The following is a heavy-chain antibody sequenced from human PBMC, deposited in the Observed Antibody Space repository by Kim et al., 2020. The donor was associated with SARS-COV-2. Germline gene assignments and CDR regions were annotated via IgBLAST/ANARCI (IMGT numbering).Heavy chain of an antibody. CDR1: GGSFSGYY. CDR3: ARLLRDCSSTSCYDY. J-gene: IGHJ4*02. CDR2: INHSGST. Sequence: SETLSLTCAVYGGSFSGYYWSWIRQPPGKGLEWIGEINHSGSTNYNPSLKSRVTISVDTSKNQFSLKLSSVTAADTAVYYCARLLRDCSSTSCYDYWGQG. D-gene: IGHD2-2*01. V-gene: IGHV4-34*01.